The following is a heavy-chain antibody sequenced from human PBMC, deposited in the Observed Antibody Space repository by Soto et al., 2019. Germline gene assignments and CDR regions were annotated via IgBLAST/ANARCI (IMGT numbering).Heavy chain of an antibody. D-gene: IGHD1-20*01. CDR1: GGTFNGYA. CDR3: ARDPRSITGTTSSEDFQH. V-gene: IGHV1-69*01. CDR2: IIPLLGIT. J-gene: IGHJ1*01. Sequence: QAQLMQSGAEVKKPGSSVKVSCKASGGTFNGYAINWVRQAPGQGLEWMGGIIPLLGITNYAQKFQGRITIDADESAGASSLDLRGLGSADTAVYYWARDPRSITGTTSSEDFQHWGQGTLVSVSS.